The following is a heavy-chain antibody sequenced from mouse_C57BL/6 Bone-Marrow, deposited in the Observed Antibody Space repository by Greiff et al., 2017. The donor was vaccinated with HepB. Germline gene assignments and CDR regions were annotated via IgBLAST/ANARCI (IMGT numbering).Heavy chain of an antibody. J-gene: IGHJ4*01. Sequence: EVHLVESGGGLVQPGGSLKLSCAASGFTFSDYYMYWVRQTPEKRLEWVAYISNGGGSTYYPDTVKGRFTISRDNAKNTLYLQMSRLKSEDTAMYYCARRDYGYYAMDYWGQGTSVTVSS. V-gene: IGHV5-12*01. CDR2: ISNGGGST. CDR1: GFTFSDYY. CDR3: ARRDYGYYAMDY. D-gene: IGHD1-1*01.